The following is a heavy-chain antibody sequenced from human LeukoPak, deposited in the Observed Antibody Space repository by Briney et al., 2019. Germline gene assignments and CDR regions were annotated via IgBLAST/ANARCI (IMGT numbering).Heavy chain of an antibody. D-gene: IGHD3-9*01. Sequence: AGGSLRLPCAASGFTFDDYAMHWVRQAPGKGLEWVSGISWNSGSIGYADSVKGRFTISRDNSKNTLYLQMNSLRAEDTAVYYCARGYDILTGYYDGGSFDYWGQGTLVTVSS. CDR3: ARGYDILTGYYDGGSFDY. CDR1: GFTFDDYA. V-gene: IGHV3-9*01. J-gene: IGHJ4*02. CDR2: ISWNSGSI.